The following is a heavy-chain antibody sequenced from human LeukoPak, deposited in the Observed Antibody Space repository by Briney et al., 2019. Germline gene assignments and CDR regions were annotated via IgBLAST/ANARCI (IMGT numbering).Heavy chain of an antibody. CDR3: ARDMITFGGVIGYDY. V-gene: IGHV4-4*07. CDR1: GGSISSYY. CDR2: IYTSGST. Sequence: SETLSLTCTVSGGSISSYYWSWIRQPAGKGLEWIGRIYTSGSTNYNPSLKSRVTISVDTSKNQFSLKLSSVTAADTAVYYCARDMITFGGVIGYDYWGQGTLVTVSS. D-gene: IGHD3-16*02. J-gene: IGHJ4*02.